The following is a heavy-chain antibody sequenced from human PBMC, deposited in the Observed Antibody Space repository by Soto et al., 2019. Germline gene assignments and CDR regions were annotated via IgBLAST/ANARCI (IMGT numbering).Heavy chain of an antibody. V-gene: IGHV1-3*01. D-gene: IGHD2-15*01. Sequence: GASVKVSCKASGYTFTSYAMHWVRQAPGQRLEWMGWINAGNGNTKYSQKFQGRVTITRDTSASTAYMELSSLRSEDTAVYYCARDPSGPRWYYYGMDVWGQGTTVTVSS. CDR2: INAGNGNT. CDR3: ARDPSGPRWYYYGMDV. CDR1: GYTFTSYA. J-gene: IGHJ6*02.